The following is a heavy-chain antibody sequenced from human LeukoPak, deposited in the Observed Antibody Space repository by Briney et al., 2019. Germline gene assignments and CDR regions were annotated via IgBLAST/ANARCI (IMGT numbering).Heavy chain of an antibody. CDR2: VYSGGRT. V-gene: IGHV3-66*01. Sequence: GGSLRLSCAASGITVNGNYMSWVRQAPRKGLKWVSVVYSGGRTDYADSVKGRFTISRDNSKNTVYLQMDSLRAEDTAVYYCARGPDSSGYYYVGYWGRGTLVTVSS. J-gene: IGHJ4*02. CDR3: ARGPDSSGYYYVGY. D-gene: IGHD3-22*01. CDR1: GITVNGNY.